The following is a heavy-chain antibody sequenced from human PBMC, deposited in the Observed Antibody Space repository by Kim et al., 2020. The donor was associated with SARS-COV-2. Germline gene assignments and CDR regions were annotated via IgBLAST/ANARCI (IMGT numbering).Heavy chain of an antibody. CDR1: GGSISTFY. J-gene: IGHJ4*02. V-gene: IGHV4-59*01. CDR2: INYVGST. Sequence: SETLSLTCSVSGGSISTFYWSWIRQPPGKGLEWIGYINYVGSTNYNPSLESRVTVSVDTSKNQFSLKLRSVTAADTAVYYCARESRNLILDFWGQGALVTVSS. CDR3: ARESRNLILDF. D-gene: IGHD1-1*01.